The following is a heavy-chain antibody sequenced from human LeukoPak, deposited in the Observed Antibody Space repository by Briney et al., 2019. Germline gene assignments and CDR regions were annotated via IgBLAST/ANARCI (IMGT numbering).Heavy chain of an antibody. D-gene: IGHD3-10*01. CDR1: GFTFSSYG. CDR2: IWYDDSKK. CDR3: ARELYYYGSGSYSKKGFDY. Sequence: GGSLRLSCAASGFTFSSYGMHWVRQAPGKGLEWVAVIWYDDSKKYYANSVKGRFTISRDNSKNTLYLQMNSLRAEDTAVYYCARELYYYGSGSYSKKGFDYWGQGTLVTVSS. V-gene: IGHV3-33*01. J-gene: IGHJ4*02.